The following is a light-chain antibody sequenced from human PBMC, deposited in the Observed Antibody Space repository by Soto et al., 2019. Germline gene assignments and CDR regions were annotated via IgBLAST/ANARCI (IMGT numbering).Light chain of an antibody. CDR3: QQYYSYPET. V-gene: IGKV1-8*01. Sequence: AIRMTQSPSSLSASTGDRVTITCRASQGISSYLAWYQQKPGKAPKLLIYAASTLQSGVPSRFSGSGSGTNFTLTISCLQPEDFATYYCQQYYSYPETFGQGTKVDIK. CDR2: AAS. J-gene: IGKJ1*01. CDR1: QGISSY.